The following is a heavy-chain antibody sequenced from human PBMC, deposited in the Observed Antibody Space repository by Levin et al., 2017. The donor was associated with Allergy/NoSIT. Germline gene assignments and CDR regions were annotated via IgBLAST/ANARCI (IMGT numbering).Heavy chain of an antibody. CDR1: GFTFSNAW. D-gene: IGHD3-3*01. CDR2: IKSKTHGGTT. J-gene: IGHJ3*02. V-gene: IGHV3-15*01. Sequence: GGSLRLSCAASGFTFSNAWVSWVRQAPGKGLEWVGRIKSKTHGGTTDYAAPVKGRFTISRDDSKNTLYLQVNSLKTEDTAVYYCTTEGVGGGAFDIWGQGTMVTVSS. CDR3: TTEGVGGGAFDI.